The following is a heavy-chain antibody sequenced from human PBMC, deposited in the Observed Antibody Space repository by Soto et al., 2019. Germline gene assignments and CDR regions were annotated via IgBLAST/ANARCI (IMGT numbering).Heavy chain of an antibody. CDR3: ARCHSDSSGPGYLDS. CDR1: GGTFISDA. V-gene: IGHV1-69*06. J-gene: IGHJ4*02. D-gene: IGHD3-22*01. Sequence: QVRLVQSEAEVKKAGSSVKVSCKASGGTFISDAVTWVRPAPGQVLEWMGGVSPMFPKANYAQKFQGRATITADKSTSTVYMELHSMKSEDTALYYCARCHSDSSGPGYLDSWGQGTLVTVTS. CDR2: VSPMFPKA.